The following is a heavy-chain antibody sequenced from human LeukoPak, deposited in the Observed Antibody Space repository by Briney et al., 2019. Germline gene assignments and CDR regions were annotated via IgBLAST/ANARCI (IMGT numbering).Heavy chain of an antibody. CDR1: GFTFSTYA. CDR3: ARGDKNYDFWSGPL. J-gene: IGHJ4*02. V-gene: IGHV3-21*01. Sequence: GGSLRLSCAASGFTFSTYAMNWVRQAPGKGLEWVSSISSSSSCIYYADSVKGRFTISRDNAKNSLYLQMNSLRAEDTAVYYCARGDKNYDFWSGPLWGQGTLVTVSS. CDR2: ISSSSSCI. D-gene: IGHD3-3*01.